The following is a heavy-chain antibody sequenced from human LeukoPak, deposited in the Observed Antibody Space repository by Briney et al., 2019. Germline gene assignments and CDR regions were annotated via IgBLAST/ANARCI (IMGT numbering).Heavy chain of an antibody. CDR2: IGIAGDT. J-gene: IGHJ3*02. CDR1: GFTCSSYD. Sequence: GGSLRLSCTASGFTCSSYDMHWVRQATGKGLEWVSGIGIAGDTYYQGSVKGRFTVSRENAKNSFYLQMNSLRAGDTAVYYCVRVGNNAVDIWGQGTKITVSS. V-gene: IGHV3-13*04. CDR3: VRVGNNAVDI. D-gene: IGHD1-26*01.